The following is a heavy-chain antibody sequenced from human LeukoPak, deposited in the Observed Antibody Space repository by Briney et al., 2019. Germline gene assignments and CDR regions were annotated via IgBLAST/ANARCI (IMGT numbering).Heavy chain of an antibody. Sequence: GGSLRLSCAASGFTFSRYTMNWFRQAPGKGLEWVSSITSSSNHIYYAHSVRGRFAISRDNAKNSLYLQLNTLRADDTAVYYCAKDRSGGRTTVTTGIGSWGQGTLVTVSS. D-gene: IGHD4-17*01. J-gene: IGHJ5*02. V-gene: IGHV3-21*01. CDR3: AKDRSGGRTTVTTGIGS. CDR2: ITSSSNHI. CDR1: GFTFSRYT.